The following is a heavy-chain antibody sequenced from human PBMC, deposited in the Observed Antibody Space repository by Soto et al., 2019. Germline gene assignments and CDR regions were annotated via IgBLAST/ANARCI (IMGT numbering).Heavy chain of an antibody. CDR1: GFAFSDYG. CDR2: ISYDQTTK. V-gene: IGHV3-30*18. CDR3: AKMGMAGYDPYYFDS. Sequence: QVQLVESGGGVVQPGGSLRLSCAASGFAFSDYGMHWVRQAPGKGLEWVAVISYDQTTKYYADSVRGRFTISRDNSKNTMYLQMSGLTTDDTAVYYCAKMGMAGYDPYYFDSWGQGTPVTVSS. J-gene: IGHJ4*02. D-gene: IGHD5-12*01.